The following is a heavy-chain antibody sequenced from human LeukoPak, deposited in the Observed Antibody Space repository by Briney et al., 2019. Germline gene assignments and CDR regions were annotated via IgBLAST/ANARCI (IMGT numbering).Heavy chain of an antibody. CDR1: GFTFDDYA. CDR3: AKDRDDYVWGSYLGAFDI. V-gene: IGHV3-9*01. D-gene: IGHD3-16*01. Sequence: GRSLRLSCAASGFTFDDYAMHWVRQAPGKGLEWVSGISWNSGSIGYADSVKGRFTISRDNSKNTLYLQMNSLRAEDTAVFYCAKDRDDYVWGSYLGAFDIWGQGTMVTVSS. CDR2: ISWNSGSI. J-gene: IGHJ3*02.